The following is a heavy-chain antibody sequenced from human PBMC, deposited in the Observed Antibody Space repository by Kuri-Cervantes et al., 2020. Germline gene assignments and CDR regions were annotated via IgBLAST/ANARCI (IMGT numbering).Heavy chain of an antibody. Sequence: GESLKISCAASGFTFSSYWMSWVRQAPGKGLEWVAVISYDGSNKYYADSVKGRFTISRDNSKNTLYLQMNSLRAEDTAVYYCARDRYDILTGYYLWGGYGMDVWGQGTTVTVSS. CDR3: ARDRYDILTGYYLWGGYGMDV. J-gene: IGHJ6*02. D-gene: IGHD3-9*01. CDR1: GFTFSSYW. V-gene: IGHV3-30-3*01. CDR2: ISYDGSNK.